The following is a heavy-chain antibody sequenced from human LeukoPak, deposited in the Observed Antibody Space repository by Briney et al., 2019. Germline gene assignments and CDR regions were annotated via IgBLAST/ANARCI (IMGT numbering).Heavy chain of an antibody. D-gene: IGHD1-1*01. CDR3: ARGVRELEMTNY. CDR1: GFTFSSYW. V-gene: IGHV3-74*01. CDR2: INSDGSST. J-gene: IGHJ4*02. Sequence: GGSLRLSCAASGFTFSSYWMHWVRQAPGKGLVWVSRINSDGSSTSYADSVKGRFTISRDNAKNTLSLQMNSLRAEDTAVYYCARGVRELEMTNYWGQGTLVTVSS.